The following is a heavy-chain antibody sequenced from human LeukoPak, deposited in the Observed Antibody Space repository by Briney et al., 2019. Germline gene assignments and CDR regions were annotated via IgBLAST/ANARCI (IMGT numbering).Heavy chain of an antibody. CDR3: ARVARDYDFWSGYSSTNWFDP. Sequence: PSETLSLTCAVYGGSFSGYYWSWIRQPPGRGLEWIGEINHSGSTNYNPSLKSRVTISVDTSKNQFSLKLSFVTAADTAVYYCARVARDYDFWSGYSSTNWFDPWGQGTLVTVSS. CDR1: GGSFSGYY. V-gene: IGHV4-34*01. CDR2: INHSGST. J-gene: IGHJ5*02. D-gene: IGHD3-3*01.